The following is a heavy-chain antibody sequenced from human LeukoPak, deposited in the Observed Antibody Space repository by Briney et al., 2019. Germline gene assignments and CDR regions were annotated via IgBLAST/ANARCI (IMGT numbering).Heavy chain of an antibody. Sequence: GASVKVSCKVSGYTLTELSVHWARQAAGQGLEWMGWTNPGTGKTGYAQNFQGRVTMTRSSSISTAYLELRSLRSEDTAVYYCARDGERAFDIWGRGTKVTVSS. D-gene: IGHD4-17*01. CDR3: ARDGERAFDI. V-gene: IGHV1-8*01. CDR1: GYTLTELS. CDR2: TNPGTGKT. J-gene: IGHJ3*02.